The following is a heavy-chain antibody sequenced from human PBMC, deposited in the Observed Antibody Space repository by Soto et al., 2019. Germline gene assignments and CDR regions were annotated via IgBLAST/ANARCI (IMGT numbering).Heavy chain of an antibody. J-gene: IGHJ4*02. CDR1: GYTFITYV. Sequence: QVHLVQSGAEVTKPGASVKVSCKASGYTFITYVVSWVRQAPGQGLDWLGWISTYNGNTRYAERLQGRVTMTTDTTTNTAYMELRNLRSDDTAVYYCARGPTDYYDNSANYFLDYWGQGTLVTVSS. CDR2: ISTYNGNT. V-gene: IGHV1-18*01. D-gene: IGHD3-22*01. CDR3: ARGPTDYYDNSANYFLDY.